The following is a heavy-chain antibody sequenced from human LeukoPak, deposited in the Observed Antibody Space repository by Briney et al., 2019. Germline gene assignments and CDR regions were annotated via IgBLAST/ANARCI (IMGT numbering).Heavy chain of an antibody. Sequence: PGGSLRLSCAASGFTFDDYAMHWVRQAPGKGLEWVSGISWNSGSIGYADSVKGRFIISRDNAKNSLYLQMNSLRAEDTALYYCAKAYYYDSSGYPFDYWGQGTLVTVSS. V-gene: IGHV3-9*01. CDR3: AKAYYYDSSGYPFDY. D-gene: IGHD3-22*01. CDR1: GFTFDDYA. CDR2: ISWNSGSI. J-gene: IGHJ4*02.